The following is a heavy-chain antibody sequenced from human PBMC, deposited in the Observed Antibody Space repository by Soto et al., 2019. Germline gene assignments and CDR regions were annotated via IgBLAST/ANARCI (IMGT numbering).Heavy chain of an antibody. CDR1: GGSISSGDYY. V-gene: IGHV3-66*01. CDR2: IYSGGTT. CDR3: ARDFRLMAGGAGFDY. Sequence: PSETLSLTCTVSGGSISSGDYYWSWVRQPPGKGLEWVSVIYSGGTTHYAGSVKGRFTISRDTFKNMLYLQMKNLRAEDTAVYYCARDFRLMAGGAGFDYWGQGISVTVSS. D-gene: IGHD3-16*01. J-gene: IGHJ4*02.